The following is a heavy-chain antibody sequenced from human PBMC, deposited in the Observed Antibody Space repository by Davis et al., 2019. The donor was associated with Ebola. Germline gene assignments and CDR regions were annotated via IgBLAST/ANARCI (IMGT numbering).Heavy chain of an antibody. CDR1: GDSISSYY. CDR3: ARQHYDFWSGYYGGNWFDP. CDR2: IYYSGST. D-gene: IGHD3-3*01. J-gene: IGHJ5*02. V-gene: IGHV4-59*08. Sequence: MPSETLSLTCAVSGDSISSYYWSWIRQPPGKGLEWIGYIYYSGSTNYNPSLKSRVTISVDTSKNQFSLKLSSVTAADTAVYYCARQHYDFWSGYYGGNWFDPWGQGTLVTVSS.